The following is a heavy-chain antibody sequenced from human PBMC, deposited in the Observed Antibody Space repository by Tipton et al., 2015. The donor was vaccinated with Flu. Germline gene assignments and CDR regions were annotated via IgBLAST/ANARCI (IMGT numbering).Heavy chain of an antibody. CDR2: FYYDVGT. CDR3: VRTKDGYTLSNFVY. V-gene: IGHV4-39*07. D-gene: IGHD5-24*01. Sequence: LRLSCTVSGASLRSSSYYWGWIRQPQGKGLEWIGSFYYDVGTYYNPSLNSRVTISVDESKNQFSLRLTSVTAADTAVYYCVRTKDGYTLSNFVYWGQGTLITGSS. J-gene: IGHJ4*02. CDR1: GASLRSSSYY.